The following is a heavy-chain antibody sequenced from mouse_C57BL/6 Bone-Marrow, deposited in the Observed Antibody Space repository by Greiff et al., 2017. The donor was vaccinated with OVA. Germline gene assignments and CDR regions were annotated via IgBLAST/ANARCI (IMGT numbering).Heavy chain of an antibody. CDR2: INPSSGYT. CDR1: GYTFTSYW. V-gene: IGHV1-7*01. Sequence: VQLQESGAELAKPGASVKLSCKASGYTFTSYWMHWVKQRPGQGLEWIGYINPSSGYTKYNQKFKDKATLTADKSSSTAYMQLSSLTYEDSAVFVCERAILGLRGGDDWGKGTLVTVSA. CDR3: ERAILGLRGGDD. J-gene: IGHJ3*01. D-gene: IGHD1-2*01.